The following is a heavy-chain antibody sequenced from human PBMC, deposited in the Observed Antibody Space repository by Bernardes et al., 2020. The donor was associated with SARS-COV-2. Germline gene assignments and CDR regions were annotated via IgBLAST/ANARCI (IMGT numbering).Heavy chain of an antibody. Sequence: VESLFLSCSASGFTFSAYSLHWVRQAPGKGLAYVSTISSDGSFQYHAESVRGRFTISRDNSMNTLYLQMNSLGPEDTAVYYCVKESASGMDVWGQGTTVTGSS. CDR3: VKESASGMDV. D-gene: IGHD3-3*01. J-gene: IGHJ6*02. CDR1: GFTFSAYS. CDR2: ISSDGSFQ. V-gene: IGHV3-64D*06.